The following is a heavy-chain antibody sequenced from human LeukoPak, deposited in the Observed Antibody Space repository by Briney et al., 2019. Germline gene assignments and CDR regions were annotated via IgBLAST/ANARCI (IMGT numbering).Heavy chain of an antibody. CDR3: ARRDCSGGSCYFQP. V-gene: IGHV4-39*01. CDR2: IYYSGST. Sequence: SETLSLTCTVSGGSVSSSSHYWNWIRQPPGKGLEWIGSIYYSGSTNYNPSLQSRVTISLDTSKNQFSLRLSSVTAADTAMYYCARRDCSGGSCYFQPWGQGTLVTVSS. J-gene: IGHJ1*01. D-gene: IGHD2-15*01. CDR1: GGSVSSSSHY.